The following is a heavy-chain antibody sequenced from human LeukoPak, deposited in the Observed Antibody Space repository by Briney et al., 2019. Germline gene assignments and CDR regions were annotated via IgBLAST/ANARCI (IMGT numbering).Heavy chain of an antibody. CDR2: IYYSWST. D-gene: IGHD6-13*01. Sequence: PSETLSLTCTVSGGSISSYYWSWIRQPPGKGLEWIGYIYYSWSTNYNPSLKSRVTISVDTSKNQFSLKLSSVTAADTAVYYCARERPGYSSSFDYWGQGTLVTVSS. V-gene: IGHV4-59*12. CDR1: GGSISSYY. J-gene: IGHJ4*02. CDR3: ARERPGYSSSFDY.